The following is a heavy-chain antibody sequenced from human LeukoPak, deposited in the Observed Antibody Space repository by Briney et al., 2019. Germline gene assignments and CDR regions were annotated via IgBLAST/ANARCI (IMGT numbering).Heavy chain of an antibody. V-gene: IGHV3-33*01. CDR1: GFTFSGYG. CDR2: IWYDGSNR. D-gene: IGHD2-2*01. CDR3: ARSRAPAISRPSPNYYYYYGMDV. Sequence: GTSLRLSCVASGFTFSGYGMDWVRQAPGKGLEWVAVIWYDGSNREYADSVKGRFTISRDNSKNTLYLQMNSLRAEDTAVYYCARSRAPAISRPSPNYYYYYGMDVWGQGTTVTVSS. J-gene: IGHJ6*02.